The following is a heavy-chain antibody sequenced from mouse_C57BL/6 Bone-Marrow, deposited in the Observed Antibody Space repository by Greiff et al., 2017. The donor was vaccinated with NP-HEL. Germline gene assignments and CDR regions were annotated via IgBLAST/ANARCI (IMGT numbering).Heavy chain of an antibody. D-gene: IGHD1-1*01. CDR3: ARYYGSSYVWFAY. Sequence: EVNVVESGGGLVKPGGSLKLSCAASGFTFSDYGMHWVRQAPEKGLEWVAYISSGSSTIYYADTVKGRFTISRDNAKNTLFLQMTSLRSEDTAMYYCARYYGSSYVWFAYWGQGTLVTVSA. V-gene: IGHV5-17*01. CDR2: ISSGSSTI. J-gene: IGHJ3*01. CDR1: GFTFSDYG.